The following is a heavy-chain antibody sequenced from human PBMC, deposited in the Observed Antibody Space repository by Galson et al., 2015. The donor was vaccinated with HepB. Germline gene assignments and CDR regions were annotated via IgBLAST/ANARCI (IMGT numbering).Heavy chain of an antibody. Sequence: SLRLSCAASGFTFSSYAMHWVRQAPGKGLEWVAVISYDGSNKYYADSVKGRFTISRDNSKNTLYLQMNSLRAEDTAVYYCAGINWNYRFDYWGQGTLVTVSS. CDR3: AGINWNYRFDY. D-gene: IGHD1-7*01. CDR1: GFTFSSYA. V-gene: IGHV3-30-3*01. J-gene: IGHJ4*02. CDR2: ISYDGSNK.